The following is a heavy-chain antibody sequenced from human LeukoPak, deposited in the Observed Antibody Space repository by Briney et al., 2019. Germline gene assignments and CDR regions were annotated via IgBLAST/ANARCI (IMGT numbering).Heavy chain of an antibody. V-gene: IGHV3-30*18. Sequence: GGSPRLSCAASGFTFSSYGMHWVRQAPGKGLEWVAVISYDGSNKYYADSVKGRFTISRDNSKNTLYLQMNSLRAEDTAVYYCANARQAPLLDYWGQGTLVTVSS. J-gene: IGHJ4*02. CDR1: GFTFSSYG. CDR2: ISYDGSNK. CDR3: ANARQAPLLDY.